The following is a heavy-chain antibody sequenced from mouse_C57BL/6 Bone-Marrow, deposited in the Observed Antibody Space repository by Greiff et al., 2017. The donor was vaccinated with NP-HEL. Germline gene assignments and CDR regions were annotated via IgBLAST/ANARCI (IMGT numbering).Heavy chain of an antibody. CDR3: ATPLYYDYDGFAY. CDR1: GYTFTSYW. J-gene: IGHJ3*01. V-gene: IGHV1-74*01. CDR2: IHPSDSDT. Sequence: QVQLQQPGAELVKPGASVKVSCKASGYTFTSYWMHWVKQRPGQGLEWIVRIHPSDSDTNYNQKFKGKATLTVDKSSSTAYMQLSSLTSEDSAVYYCATPLYYDYDGFAYWGQGTLVTVSA. D-gene: IGHD2-4*01.